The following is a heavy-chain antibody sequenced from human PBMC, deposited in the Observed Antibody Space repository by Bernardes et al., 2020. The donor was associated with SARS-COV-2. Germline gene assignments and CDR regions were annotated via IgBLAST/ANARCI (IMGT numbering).Heavy chain of an antibody. J-gene: IGHJ6*02. CDR2: IWYDGSNK. V-gene: IGHV3-33*01. CDR3: ARERLGYSTTYGMDV. CDR1: GFTFSSYG. D-gene: IGHD6-13*01. Sequence: GGSLRLSCAASGFTFSSYGMHWVRQAPGKGLEWVAVIWYDGSNKYYADSVKGRFTISRDNSKNTLYLQMNSLRAEDTAVYYCARERLGYSTTYGMDVWGQGTTVTSSS.